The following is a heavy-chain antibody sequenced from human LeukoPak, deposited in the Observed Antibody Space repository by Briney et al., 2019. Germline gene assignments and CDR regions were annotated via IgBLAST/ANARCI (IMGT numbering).Heavy chain of an antibody. D-gene: IGHD1-26*01. CDR1: GFTVSNAW. CDR2: IKIKTDGRKT. CDR3: TTEWELLRRDC. J-gene: IGHJ4*02. Sequence: GGSLRLSYAASGFTVSNAWMSWVRQAPGKRREWVGRIKIKTDGRKTDYAAPVKGSFPLSRDDSKNTLYLQMNSLKTEDTAVYYCTTEWELLRRDCWGQGTLVTVSS. V-gene: IGHV3-15*01.